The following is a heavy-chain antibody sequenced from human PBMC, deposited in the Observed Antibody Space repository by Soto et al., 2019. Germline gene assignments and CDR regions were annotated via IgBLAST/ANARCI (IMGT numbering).Heavy chain of an antibody. J-gene: IGHJ6*02. Sequence: GGSLRVSCAASGFTVSSNYMSWVRQAPGKGLEWVSVIYSGGSTYYADSVKGRFTISRDNSKNTLYLQMNSLRAEDTAVYYCAGDSIAVAGTDLQSVYYGMDVWGHGTTVTVSS. V-gene: IGHV3-53*01. CDR2: IYSGGST. CDR3: AGDSIAVAGTDLQSVYYGMDV. CDR1: GFTVSSNY. D-gene: IGHD6-19*01.